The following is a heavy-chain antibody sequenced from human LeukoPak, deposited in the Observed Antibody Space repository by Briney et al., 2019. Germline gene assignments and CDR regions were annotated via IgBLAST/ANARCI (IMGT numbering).Heavy chain of an antibody. Sequence: GASVKVSCKVSGYTLTELSMHWVRQAPGKGLEWMGGFDPEDGETIYAQKFQGRVTMTEDTSTDTAYMELSSLRSEDTAVYYCATTPSGNYYGSGSYSGFDYWGQGTLITVSS. CDR1: GYTLTELS. CDR3: ATTPSGNYYGSGSYSGFDY. J-gene: IGHJ4*02. CDR2: FDPEDGET. D-gene: IGHD3-10*01. V-gene: IGHV1-24*01.